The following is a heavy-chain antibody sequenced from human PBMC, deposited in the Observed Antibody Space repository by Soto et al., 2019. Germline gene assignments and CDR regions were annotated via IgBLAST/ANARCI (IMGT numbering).Heavy chain of an antibody. D-gene: IGHD4-17*01. V-gene: IGHV3-23*01. Sequence: GGSLRLSCAASGFTFSSYAMSWVRQAPGKGLEWVSAISGSGGSTYYADSVKGRFTISRDNSKNTLYLQMNSLRAEDTAVYYCARAHYGDYGFYYYGMDVWGQGTTVTVSS. CDR2: ISGSGGST. CDR3: ARAHYGDYGFYYYGMDV. J-gene: IGHJ6*02. CDR1: GFTFSSYA.